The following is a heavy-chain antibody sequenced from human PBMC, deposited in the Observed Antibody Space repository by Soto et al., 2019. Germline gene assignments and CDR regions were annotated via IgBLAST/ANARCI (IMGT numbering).Heavy chain of an antibody. J-gene: IGHJ4*02. Sequence: QAQLVESGGGVVQPGRSLRLSCAASGFAFSSYGMHWVRQAPGTGLEWVAVISYDGSLQNYADSVKGRFTISIDNSKNMVLLQISSLRAEDTAVYYCVSDRGYGHASVPYSWGQGTLVSVSS. CDR3: VSDRGYGHASVPYS. CDR2: ISYDGSLQ. V-gene: IGHV3-30*03. D-gene: IGHD5-18*01. CDR1: GFAFSSYG.